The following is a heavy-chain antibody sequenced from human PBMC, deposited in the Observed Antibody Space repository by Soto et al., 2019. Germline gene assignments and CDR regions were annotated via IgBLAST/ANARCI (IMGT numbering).Heavy chain of an antibody. CDR3: ARDIGSYAYGEGY. Sequence: SETLSLTCSVSGGSINSYWWSWIRQPAGKGLEWIGRVYSSGTTDYNPSLNSRATLSVETSKNQFSLKLSSVTAADTAVYYCARDIGSYAYGEGYWGQGIQVTVSS. D-gene: IGHD3-10*01. CDR2: VYSSGTT. CDR1: GGSINSYW. J-gene: IGHJ4*02. V-gene: IGHV4-4*07.